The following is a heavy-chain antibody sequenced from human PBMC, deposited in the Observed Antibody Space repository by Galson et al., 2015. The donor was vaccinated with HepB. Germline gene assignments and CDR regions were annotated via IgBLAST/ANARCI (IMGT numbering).Heavy chain of an antibody. Sequence: SLRLSCAASGFTVSSNYMSWVRQAPGKGPEWLAFISSDSKTIYYADSVRGQFTISRDNAKNSLYLQMNNLRAEDTAVYYCAMTLRVYYYGMDVWGQGTTVSVSS. D-gene: IGHD3-16*01. CDR1: GFTVSSNY. J-gene: IGHJ6*02. CDR3: AMTLRVYYYGMDV. CDR2: ISSDSKTI. V-gene: IGHV3-48*04.